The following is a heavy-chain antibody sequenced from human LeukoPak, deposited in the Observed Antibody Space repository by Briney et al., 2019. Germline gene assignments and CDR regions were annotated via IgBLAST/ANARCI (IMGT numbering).Heavy chain of an antibody. Sequence: SGGSLRLSCAVSGFTFSHYWMKWVRQAPGKGLEWVATIKEDGSVRSSVDSVKGRFSISRDSAKNSVSLQMTSLRPEDTAVYYCTSTRGYWGQGTLVIVSS. D-gene: IGHD3-10*01. CDR1: GFTFSHYW. CDR3: TSTRGY. V-gene: IGHV3-7*01. J-gene: IGHJ4*02. CDR2: IKEDGSVR.